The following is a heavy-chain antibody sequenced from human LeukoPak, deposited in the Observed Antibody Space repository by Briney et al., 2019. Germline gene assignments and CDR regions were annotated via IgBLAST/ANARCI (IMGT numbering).Heavy chain of an antibody. D-gene: IGHD2-2*01. CDR1: GWSFNDYY. V-gene: IGHV4-34*01. Sequence: PSETLSLTCAVYGWSFNDYYWNWIRQPPGKGLDWIGEINARGDTNYNPSLKSRVNISVDTSKKQFSLRLTSMIAADTALYYCARGQVPAARGYNWFDPWGQGTLVTVSS. CDR2: INARGDT. CDR3: ARGQVPAARGYNWFDP. J-gene: IGHJ5*02.